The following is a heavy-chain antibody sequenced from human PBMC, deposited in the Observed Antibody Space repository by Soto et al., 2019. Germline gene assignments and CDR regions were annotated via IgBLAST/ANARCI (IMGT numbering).Heavy chain of an antibody. J-gene: IGHJ3*01. V-gene: IGHV4-4*02. CDR2: ISPSGTS. CDR1: GGSISSSHW. D-gene: IGHD3-9*01. CDR3: GSVVLTITRGAFDA. Sequence: QVQLQESGPGLVKPSGTLSLTCAVSGGSISSSHWWTWARQSPGKGLAYIGEISPSGTSNSNPSLKSRCTLSVDKSKNHFFLTLTSVTAADKAVYYCGSVVLTITRGAFDAWGQGTLVVVSS.